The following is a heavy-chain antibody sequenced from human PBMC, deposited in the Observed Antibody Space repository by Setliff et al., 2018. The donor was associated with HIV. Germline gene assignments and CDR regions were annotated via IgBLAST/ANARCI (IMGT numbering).Heavy chain of an antibody. D-gene: IGHD3-10*01. Sequence: TSETLSLTCTVSGGSISSHYWSWIRQPPGKGLEWIGSIYYSGSTNYNPSLKSRVTISVDTSKNQFSLKLSSVTAADTAVYYCARDMVRGVMDYWGQGTLVTVSS. CDR3: ARDMVRGVMDY. V-gene: IGHV4-59*11. J-gene: IGHJ4*02. CDR1: GGSISSHY. CDR2: IYYSGST.